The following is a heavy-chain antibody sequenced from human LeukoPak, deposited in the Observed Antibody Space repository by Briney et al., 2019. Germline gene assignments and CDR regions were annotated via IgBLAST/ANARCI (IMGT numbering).Heavy chain of an antibody. CDR3: ARAGVQLWPLDY. CDR2: IHYSGRN. V-gene: IGHV4-39*07. D-gene: IGHD5-18*01. CDR1: GGSISSDTYY. Sequence: SDTLSLTCSVSGGSISSDTYYWAWIRQPPGKGLEWIASIHYSGRNYNNPSLKSRVTISVDKSKNQFSLKLSSVTAADTAVYYCARAGVQLWPLDYWGQGTLVTVSS. J-gene: IGHJ4*02.